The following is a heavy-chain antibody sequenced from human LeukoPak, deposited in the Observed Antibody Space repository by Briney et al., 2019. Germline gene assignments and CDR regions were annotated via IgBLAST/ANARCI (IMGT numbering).Heavy chain of an antibody. CDR1: GFTFSSSW. CDR3: ARDTSLGD. V-gene: IGHV3-7*01. CDR2: IKQGGSDK. J-gene: IGHJ4*02. D-gene: IGHD6-6*01. Sequence: GGSLRLSCAASGFTFSSSWMSWVRQAPGKGLEWVASIKQGGSDKYYMDSVKGRFTISRDNAKNSLYLQMNSLRAEDTAVYYCARDTSLGDWGQGTLVTVSS.